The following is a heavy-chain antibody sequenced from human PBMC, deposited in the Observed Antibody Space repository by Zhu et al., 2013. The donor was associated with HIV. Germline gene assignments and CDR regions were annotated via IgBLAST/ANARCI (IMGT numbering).Heavy chain of an antibody. D-gene: IGHD6-25*01. Sequence: QVQLVQSGAEVKKPGASVKVSCKASGYTFIGYYMHWARQAPGQGLEWMGWINPNSGGTNYAQKFQGRVTMTSDTSISTAYMEVSRLRSDDTAVYHCARDLGXHSSDYYYYGMDVWGQGTTVTVSS. CDR3: ARDLGXHSSDYYYYGMDV. J-gene: IGHJ6*02. CDR1: GYTFIGYY. V-gene: IGHV1-2*02. CDR2: INPNSGGT.